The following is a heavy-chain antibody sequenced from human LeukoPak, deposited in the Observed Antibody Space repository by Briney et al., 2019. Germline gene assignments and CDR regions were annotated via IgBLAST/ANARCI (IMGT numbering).Heavy chain of an antibody. CDR2: ISGSGLDT. J-gene: IGHJ4*02. V-gene: IGHV3-23*01. D-gene: IGHD3-10*01. CDR3: AKGGGYGSGTYSED. CDR1: GFIFSTYG. Sequence: GGSLRLSCAASGFIFSTYGMTWFRQAPGRGLEWVSGISGSGLDTYYADSVKGRFTSSRDNSKNMLYLQMNSLRAEDTAVYYCAKGGGYGSGTYSEDWGQGILVTVSS.